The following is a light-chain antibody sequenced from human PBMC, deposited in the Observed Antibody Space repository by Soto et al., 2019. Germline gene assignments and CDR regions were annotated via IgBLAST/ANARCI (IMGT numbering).Light chain of an antibody. CDR1: SSNIGSHT. Sequence: QSVLTQPPSASGTPGQRITISCSGSSSNIGSHTVNWHQQVPGTAPKLLIYSNNERPSGVPDRFSGSKSGTSASLAISGLQSGDEADYYCAAWDDSLNGVLFGGGTKLNVL. CDR2: SNN. J-gene: IGLJ2*01. CDR3: AAWDDSLNGVL. V-gene: IGLV1-44*01.